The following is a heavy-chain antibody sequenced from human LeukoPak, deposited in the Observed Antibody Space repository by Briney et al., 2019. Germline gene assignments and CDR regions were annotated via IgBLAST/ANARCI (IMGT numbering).Heavy chain of an antibody. Sequence: PGGSLRLSCVASGFTVSSYGMHWVRQAPGKGLEWVGVMSYDESKRYYADSVKGRFTISRDNSKNTLYVQMNSLRADDTAVYYCARANDFWSGYSETYYFDYWGQGTLVTVSS. CDR2: MSYDESKR. CDR1: GFTVSSYG. J-gene: IGHJ4*02. V-gene: IGHV3-30-3*01. CDR3: ARANDFWSGYSETYYFDY. D-gene: IGHD3-3*01.